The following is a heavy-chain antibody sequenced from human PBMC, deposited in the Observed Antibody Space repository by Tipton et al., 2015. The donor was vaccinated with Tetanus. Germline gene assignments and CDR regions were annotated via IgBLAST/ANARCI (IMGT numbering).Heavy chain of an antibody. J-gene: IGHJ4*02. Sequence: TLSLTCTVSGGSISSGSYYWGWIRQPPGKGLEWIGSLDYGGNTYYNSSLMSRVTISVDTSKNQFSLRLNSVTAVDTAVYYCARMGFTYGQVVYWGQGTLVTVAS. V-gene: IGHV4-39*01. CDR1: GGSISSGSYY. D-gene: IGHD5-18*01. CDR3: ARMGFTYGQVVY. CDR2: LDYGGNT.